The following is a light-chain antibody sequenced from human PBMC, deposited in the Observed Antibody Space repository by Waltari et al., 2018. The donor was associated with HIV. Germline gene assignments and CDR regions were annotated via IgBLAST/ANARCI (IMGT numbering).Light chain of an antibody. J-gene: IGLJ2*01. CDR3: QSYDSSLSSWI. CDR2: GNT. CDR1: TSTIGAPFD. Sequence: QSVLTQPPSLSGAPGQRVTISCTASTSTIGAPFDLHWYQQFPGKAPKLLIHGNTRRPSGVPDRFSASTSGSSASLAITGLHLEDEATYYCQSYDSSLSSWIFGGGTKLTVL. V-gene: IGLV1-40*01.